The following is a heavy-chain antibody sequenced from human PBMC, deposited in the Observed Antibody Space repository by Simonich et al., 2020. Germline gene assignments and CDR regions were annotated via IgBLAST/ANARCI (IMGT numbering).Heavy chain of an antibody. J-gene: IGHJ3*02. CDR2: ISSSSRTR. CDR3: ARDSSYYAFDI. CDR1: GFTFSSYS. V-gene: IGHV3-48*01. D-gene: IGHD5-12*01. Sequence: EVQLVESGGGLVQPGGSLRLSCAASGFTFSSYSMNWVRQAPGKGLEWVSYISSSSRTRYYADSVKGRFTISRDNDKNSLYLQMNSLRAEDTAVYYCARDSSYYAFDIWGQGTMVTVSS.